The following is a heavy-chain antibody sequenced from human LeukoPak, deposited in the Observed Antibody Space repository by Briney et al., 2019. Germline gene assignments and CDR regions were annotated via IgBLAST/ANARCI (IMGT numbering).Heavy chain of an antibody. V-gene: IGHV3-30*18. Sequence: GGSLRLSCAASGFTFSASGMHWVRQAPGKGLEWVAVISHDGSNKYYADSVKGRFTISRDNSKNTLYLQMDTLRAEDTAVYYCAKGYAATYYYYYGVDVWGQGTTVTVSS. D-gene: IGHD2-15*01. CDR2: ISHDGSNK. CDR1: GFTFSASG. CDR3: AKGYAATYYYYYGVDV. J-gene: IGHJ6*02.